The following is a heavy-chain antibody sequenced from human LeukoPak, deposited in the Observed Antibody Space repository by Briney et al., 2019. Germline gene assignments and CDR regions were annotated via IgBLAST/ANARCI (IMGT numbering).Heavy chain of an antibody. CDR2: ISSSGSTI. CDR1: GFTFSDYY. Sequence: GGSLRLSCAASGFTFSDYYMSWIRQAPGKGLEWVSYISSSGSTIYYADSVKGRFTISRDNAKNSLYLQMNSLRAEDTAVYYCARDSSDNYYYYYGMDGWGQGTTVTVSS. J-gene: IGHJ6*02. D-gene: IGHD3-22*01. V-gene: IGHV3-11*01. CDR3: ARDSSDNYYYYYGMDG.